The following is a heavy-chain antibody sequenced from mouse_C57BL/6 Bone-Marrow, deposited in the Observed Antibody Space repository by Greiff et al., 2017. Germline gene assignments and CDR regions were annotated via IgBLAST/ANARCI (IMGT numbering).Heavy chain of an antibody. V-gene: IGHV1-50*01. CDR1: GYTFTSYW. J-gene: IGHJ4*01. D-gene: IGHD2-4*01. CDR2: IDPSDSYT. CDR3: AYYDYLYAMDY. Sequence: QVQLQQPGAELVKPGASVKLSCKASGYTFTSYWMQWVKQRPGQGLEWIGEIDPSDSYTNYNQKFKGKATLTVDTSSSTADMQISSLTSEDSAVYYCAYYDYLYAMDYWGQGTSVTVSS.